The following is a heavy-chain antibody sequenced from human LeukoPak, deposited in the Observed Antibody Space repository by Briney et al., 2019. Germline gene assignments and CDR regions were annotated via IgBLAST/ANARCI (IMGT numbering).Heavy chain of an antibody. J-gene: IGHJ2*01. D-gene: IGHD4-23*01. CDR1: GFTFSSYG. V-gene: IGHV3-30*18. CDR3: AKMNYGGDSVDWYFDL. Sequence: GGSLRLSCAASGFTFSSYGMHWVRQAPGKGLEWVAVISYDGSNKYYADSVKGRFTTSRDNSKNTLYLQMNSLRAEDTAVYYCAKMNYGGDSVDWYFDLWGRGTLVTVSS. CDR2: ISYDGSNK.